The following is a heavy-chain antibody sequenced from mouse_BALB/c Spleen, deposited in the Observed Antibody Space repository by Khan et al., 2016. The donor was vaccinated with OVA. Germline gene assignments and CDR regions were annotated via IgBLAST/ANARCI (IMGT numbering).Heavy chain of an antibody. D-gene: IGHD1-1*01. J-gene: IGHJ3*01. CDR1: GFTFSTYG. CDR3: ARLAYYYDSEGFAY. CDR2: VSTGGHYT. V-gene: IGHV5-6*01. Sequence: VQLKESGGGVVKPGGSLKLSCAASGFTFSTYGMSWVRQTPDKRLEWVATVSTGGHYTYYPDTVKGRFTISRDNAKNTLYLQMSSLKSEDTAIFYCARLAYYYDSEGFAYWGQGTLVTISA.